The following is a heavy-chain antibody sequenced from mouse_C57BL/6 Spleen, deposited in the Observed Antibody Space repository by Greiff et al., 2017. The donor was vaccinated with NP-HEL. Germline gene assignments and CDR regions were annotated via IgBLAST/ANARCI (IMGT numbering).Heavy chain of an antibody. D-gene: IGHD4-1*01. Sequence: EVQLVESGGGLVKPGGSLKLSCAASGFTFSSYAMSWVRQTPEKRLEWVAAISDGGSYTYYPDNVKGRFTISRDNAKNNLYLQMSHLKSEDTAMYYCARDLDSGTPFAYWGQGTLVTVSA. CDR1: GFTFSSYA. J-gene: IGHJ3*01. CDR3: ARDLDSGTPFAY. CDR2: ISDGGSYT. V-gene: IGHV5-4*01.